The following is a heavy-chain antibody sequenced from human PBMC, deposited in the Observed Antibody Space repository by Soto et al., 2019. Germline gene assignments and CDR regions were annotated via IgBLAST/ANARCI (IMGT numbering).Heavy chain of an antibody. CDR3: ARGGRGAPRDGMDV. Sequence: ASVKVSCKASGDTFTSYAMHWVRQAPGQRLEWMGWINAGNGNTKYSQKFQGRVTITRDTSASTAYMELSSLRSEDTAVYYCARGGRGAPRDGMDVWGQGTTVTVSS. CDR2: INAGNGNT. D-gene: IGHD3-10*01. J-gene: IGHJ6*02. V-gene: IGHV1-3*01. CDR1: GDTFTSYA.